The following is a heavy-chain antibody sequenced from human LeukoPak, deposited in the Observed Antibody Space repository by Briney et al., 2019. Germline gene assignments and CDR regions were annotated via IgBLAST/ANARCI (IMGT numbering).Heavy chain of an antibody. CDR1: GFTFSSYA. V-gene: IGHV3-23*01. Sequence: GGSLRLSCAASGFTFSSYAMSWVRQAPGKGLEWVSAICGSGGSTYYADSVKGRFTLSRDDSENTVYLQMNSLRAEDTAVYYCAKLSGYAVDYYYYYMDVWGKGTTVTISS. J-gene: IGHJ6*03. D-gene: IGHD5-12*01. CDR2: ICGSGGST. CDR3: AKLSGYAVDYYYYYMDV.